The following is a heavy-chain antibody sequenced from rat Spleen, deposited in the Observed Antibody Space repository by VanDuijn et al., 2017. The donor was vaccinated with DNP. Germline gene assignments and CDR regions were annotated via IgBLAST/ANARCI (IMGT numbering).Heavy chain of an antibody. V-gene: IGHV2S12*01. CDR3: MGVAMDA. D-gene: IGHD1-7*01. CDR1: GFSLTSYG. CDR2: ISSGGNP. Sequence: QVQLKESGPGLVQPSQTLSLTCTVSGFSLTSYGINWVRQPPGKGLEWIAAISSGGNPYSKSALKSRLSISRDTYKGQVFLKMNSLQTEDTAIYFCMGVAMDAWGQGTSVTVSS. J-gene: IGHJ4*01.